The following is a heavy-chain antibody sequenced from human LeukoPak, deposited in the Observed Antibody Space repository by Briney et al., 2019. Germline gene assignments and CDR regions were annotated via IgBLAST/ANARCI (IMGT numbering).Heavy chain of an antibody. CDR2: INSDGSST. CDR3: ASFQLKNEQIDY. Sequence: GGSLRLSCAASGFTFSSYWMHWVRQAPGKGLVWVSRINSDGSSTSYADSVKGRFTISRDNAKNTLYLQMNSLRAEDTAVYYCASFQLKNEQIDYWGQGTLVTVSS. CDR1: GFTFSSYW. J-gene: IGHJ4*02. V-gene: IGHV3-74*01. D-gene: IGHD1/OR15-1a*01.